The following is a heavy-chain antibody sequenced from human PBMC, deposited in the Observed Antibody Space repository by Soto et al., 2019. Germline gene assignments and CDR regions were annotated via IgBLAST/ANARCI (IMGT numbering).Heavy chain of an antibody. V-gene: IGHV4-59*01. J-gene: IGHJ3*02. CDR1: GGSIYSYY. CDR3: ARGHNWGGSAFDI. CDR2: VYYSGTT. D-gene: IGHD3-16*01. Sequence: QVQLQESGPGLVKPSETLSLTCTVSGGSIYSYYWSWIRQPPGKEPEWIGYVYYSGTTNYKPSLKSRVTISVDMSNNHFSLRLTCVTAADTAVYYCARGHNWGGSAFDIWGQGTMVTVSS.